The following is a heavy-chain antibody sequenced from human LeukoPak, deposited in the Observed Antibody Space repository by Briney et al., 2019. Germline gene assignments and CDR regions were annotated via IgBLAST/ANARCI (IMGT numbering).Heavy chain of an antibody. J-gene: IGHJ4*02. V-gene: IGHV3-23*01. CDR3: ATRHGSGSLDY. CDR2: ISGSGGST. D-gene: IGHD3-10*01. Sequence: GGPLRLSCAASGFTFSSYAMSWVRQAPGKGLEWVSAISGSGGSTYYADSVKGRFTISRDNSKNTLYLQMNSLRAEDTAVYYCATRHGSGSLDYWGQGTLVTVSS. CDR1: GFTFSSYA.